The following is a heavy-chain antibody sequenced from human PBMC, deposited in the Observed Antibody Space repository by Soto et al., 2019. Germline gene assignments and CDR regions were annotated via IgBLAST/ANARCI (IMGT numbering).Heavy chain of an antibody. D-gene: IGHD3-10*01. J-gene: IGHJ5*02. V-gene: IGHV4-34*01. CDR3: ARTYYYGSGSYP. CDR2: INHSGST. Sequence: PSETLSLTCAVYGGSFSGYYWSWIRQPPGKGLEWIGEINHSGSTNYNPSLKSRVTISVDTSKNQFSLKLSSVTAADTAVYYCARTYYYGSGSYPWGQGTLVTVSS. CDR1: GGSFSGYY.